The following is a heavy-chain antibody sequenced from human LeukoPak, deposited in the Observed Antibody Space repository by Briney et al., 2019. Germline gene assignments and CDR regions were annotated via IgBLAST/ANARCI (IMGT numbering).Heavy chain of an antibody. CDR2: ISRNGDST. Sequence: GGSLRLSCSASGFTFSSYAVHWVRQAPGKGLEYVSAISRNGDSTYYADSVKGRFTISRDISKNTLYLQMSSLRAEDTAVYYCVGYDTSGYLTDYWGQGTQVTVSS. D-gene: IGHD3-22*01. J-gene: IGHJ4*02. CDR3: VGYDTSGYLTDY. CDR1: GFTFSSYA. V-gene: IGHV3-64D*06.